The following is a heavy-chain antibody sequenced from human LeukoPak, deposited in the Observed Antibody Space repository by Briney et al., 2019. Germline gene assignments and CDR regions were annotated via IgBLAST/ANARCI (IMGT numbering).Heavy chain of an antibody. V-gene: IGHV2-5*01. Sequence: SGPTLVNPTQTLTLTCTFSGFSLSTSGVGVGWTRQPPGKALEWLALIYWNDDKRYSPSLKSRLTITKDTSKNQVVLTMTNMDPVDTATYYCAHSPRPIYDFWSGYYGGYNWFDPWGQGTLVTVSS. D-gene: IGHD3-3*01. CDR3: AHSPRPIYDFWSGYYGGYNWFDP. J-gene: IGHJ5*02. CDR2: IYWNDDK. CDR1: GFSLSTSGVG.